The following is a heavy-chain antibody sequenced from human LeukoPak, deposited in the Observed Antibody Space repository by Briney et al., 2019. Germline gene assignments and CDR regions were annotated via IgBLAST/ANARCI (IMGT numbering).Heavy chain of an antibody. D-gene: IGHD1-26*01. CDR2: INPNSGGT. CDR1: GYTFTGYY. Sequence: GASVKVSCKASGYTFTGYYMHWVRQAPGQGLEWMGWINPNSGGTNYAQKFQGRVTMTRDTSISTAYMELSRLRSDDTAVYYCARGWSGSYYSHYYYCMDVWGKGTTVTVSS. CDR3: ARGWSGSYYSHYYYCMDV. J-gene: IGHJ6*03. V-gene: IGHV1-2*02.